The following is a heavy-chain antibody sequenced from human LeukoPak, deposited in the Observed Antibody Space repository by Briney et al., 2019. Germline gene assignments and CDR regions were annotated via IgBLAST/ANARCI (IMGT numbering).Heavy chain of an antibody. CDR3: ARVSVDTAMGNWFDP. D-gene: IGHD5-18*01. CDR2: IYYSGST. J-gene: IGHJ5*02. Sequence: SETLSLTCTVSGGSISSGGYYWSWIRQPPGKGLEWIVYIYYSGSTYYNPSLKSRVTISVDTSKNQFSLKLSSVTAADTAVYYCARVSVDTAMGNWFDPWGQGTLVTVSS. CDR1: GGSISSGGYY. V-gene: IGHV4-30-4*01.